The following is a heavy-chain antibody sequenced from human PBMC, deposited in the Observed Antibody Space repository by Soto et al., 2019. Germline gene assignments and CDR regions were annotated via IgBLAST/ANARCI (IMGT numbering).Heavy chain of an antibody. Sequence: EVQLVESGGGLVQPGGSLRLSCAASGSSFDTSWMSWVRQAPGKGLEWVATINPDGRETFYVDSVRGRFTISRDNAKKSLYLPMNSLRAEDTAVYYCASGCWETPIWGQGTLVTVSS. CDR1: GSSFDTSW. V-gene: IGHV3-7*01. D-gene: IGHD1-26*01. CDR3: ASGCWETPI. CDR2: INPDGRET. J-gene: IGHJ4*02.